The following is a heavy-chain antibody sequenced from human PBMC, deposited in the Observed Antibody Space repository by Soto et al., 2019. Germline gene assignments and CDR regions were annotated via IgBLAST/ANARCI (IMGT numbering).Heavy chain of an antibody. V-gene: IGHV3-66*01. CDR1: GFTVSSNY. Sequence: EVQLVESGGGLVQPGGSLRLSCAASGFTVSSNYMSWVRQAPGKGLEWVSVIYSGGSTYYADSVKGRFTISRDNSKNTLYLQMNSLRAEDTAVYYCARDWHPLGPYYYYYGMDVWGQGTTVTVSS. CDR3: ARDWHPLGPYYYYYGMDV. D-gene: IGHD1-26*01. J-gene: IGHJ6*02. CDR2: IYSGGST.